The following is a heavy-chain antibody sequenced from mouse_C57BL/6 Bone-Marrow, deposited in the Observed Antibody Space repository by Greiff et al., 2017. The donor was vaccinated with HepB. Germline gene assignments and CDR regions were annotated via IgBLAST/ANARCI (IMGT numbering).Heavy chain of an antibody. J-gene: IGHJ3*01. Sequence: EVKLQQSGPELVKPGASVKISCKASGYTFTDYYMNWVKQSHGKSLEWIGDINPNNGGTSYNQKFKGKATLTVDKSSSTAYMELRSLTSEDSAVYYCARTRGLVYYGYDGGFAYWGQGTLVTVSA. CDR1: GYTFTDYY. CDR3: ARTRGLVYYGYDGGFAY. V-gene: IGHV1-26*01. D-gene: IGHD2-2*01. CDR2: INPNNGGT.